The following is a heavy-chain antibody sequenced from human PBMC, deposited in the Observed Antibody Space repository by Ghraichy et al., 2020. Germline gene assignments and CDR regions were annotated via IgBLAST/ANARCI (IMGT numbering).Heavy chain of an antibody. CDR1: GFTFSSYA. CDR3: ASGGSDYDNHYFDY. J-gene: IGHJ4*02. Sequence: GGSLRLSCAASGFTFSSYAMHWVRQAPGKGLEWVAVISYDGSNKYYADSVKGRFTISRDNSKNTLYLQMNSLRAEDTAVYYCASGGSDYDNHYFDYWGQGTLVTVSS. D-gene: IGHD5-12*01. CDR2: ISYDGSNK. V-gene: IGHV3-30*04.